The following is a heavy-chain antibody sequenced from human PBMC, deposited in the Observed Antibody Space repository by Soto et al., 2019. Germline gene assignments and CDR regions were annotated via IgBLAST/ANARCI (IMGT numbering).Heavy chain of an antibody. Sequence: PGGSLKLSCAASGNIFSGFGMHWVRQAPGKGLEWVSSISSGSSNIYYADSVKGRFTISRDNAKNSLYLQMNSLRAEDTAVYYCARDPSLWLLDYWGQGTLVTVSS. CDR2: ISSGSSNI. CDR1: GNIFSGFG. D-gene: IGHD5-18*01. J-gene: IGHJ4*02. V-gene: IGHV3-21*01. CDR3: ARDPSLWLLDY.